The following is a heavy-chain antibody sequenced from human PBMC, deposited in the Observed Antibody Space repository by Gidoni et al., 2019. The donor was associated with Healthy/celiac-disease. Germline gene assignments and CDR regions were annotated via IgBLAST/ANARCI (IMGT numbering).Heavy chain of an antibody. D-gene: IGHD4-17*01. Sequence: EVQLVQSGAEVKKPGESLKISCKGSGYSFTSYWIGWVRQLPGKGLEWMGIIYPGDSDTRYSPSFQGQVTISADKSISTAYLQWSSLKASDTAMYYCARRSQDGDYDDAFDIWGQGTMVTVSS. CDR1: GYSFTSYW. J-gene: IGHJ3*02. CDR3: ARRSQDGDYDDAFDI. CDR2: IYPGDSDT. V-gene: IGHV5-51*01.